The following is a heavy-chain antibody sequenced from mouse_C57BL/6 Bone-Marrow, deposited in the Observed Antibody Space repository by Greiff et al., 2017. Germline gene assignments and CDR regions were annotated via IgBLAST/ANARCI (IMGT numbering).Heavy chain of an antibody. D-gene: IGHD1-1*01. Sequence: EVMLVESGGGLVKPGGSLKLSCAASGFTFSDYGMHWVRQAPEKGLEWVAYISSGSSTIYYADTVKGRFTISRDNAKHTLFLQMTSLRSEDTAMYYCAYYGSSYGYWYFDVWGTGTTVTVSS. V-gene: IGHV5-17*01. J-gene: IGHJ1*03. CDR2: ISSGSSTI. CDR1: GFTFSDYG. CDR3: AYYGSSYGYWYFDV.